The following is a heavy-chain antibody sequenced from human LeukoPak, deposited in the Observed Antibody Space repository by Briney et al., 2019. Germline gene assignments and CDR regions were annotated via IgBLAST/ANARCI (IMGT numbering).Heavy chain of an antibody. CDR3: ARGMITFGGVIVPYMDV. Sequence: PGGSLRLSCAASGFAFSNYWMHWVRQAPGKGLVWVSRINSVGSSTSYADSVKGRFTISRDNAKNTLYLQMNSLRAEDTAVYYCARGMITFGGVIVPYMDVWGKGTTVTVSS. CDR1: GFAFSNYW. V-gene: IGHV3-74*01. J-gene: IGHJ6*03. CDR2: INSVGSST. D-gene: IGHD3-16*02.